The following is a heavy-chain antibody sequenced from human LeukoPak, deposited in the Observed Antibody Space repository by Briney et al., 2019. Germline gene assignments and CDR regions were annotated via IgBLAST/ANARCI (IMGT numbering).Heavy chain of an antibody. CDR2: ITSTSTYI. D-gene: IGHD5-24*01. Sequence: GGSLRLSCAASGFTFSTYNMNWVRQTPGKGLEWVSSITSTSTYIYYADSVKGRFTISRDNAKNSLFLQMNSLTADDTAVYYCARHVRERIDWFDPWGQGTLVTVSS. V-gene: IGHV3-21*01. J-gene: IGHJ5*02. CDR3: ARHVRERIDWFDP. CDR1: GFTFSTYN.